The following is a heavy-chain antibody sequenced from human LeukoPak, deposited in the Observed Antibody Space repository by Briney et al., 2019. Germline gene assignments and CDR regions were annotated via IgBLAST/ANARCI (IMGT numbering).Heavy chain of an antibody. CDR3: AKDVAAGSGSYYNLGFDY. Sequence: GGSLRLSCAASGFTFSSYAMSWVRQAPGKGLEWVSAISGSGGSTYYADSVKGRFTISRDNSKNTLYLQMNSLRAEDTAVYYCAKDVAAGSGSYYNLGFDYWGQGTLVTVSS. CDR2: ISGSGGST. V-gene: IGHV3-23*01. CDR1: GFTFSSYA. D-gene: IGHD3-10*01. J-gene: IGHJ4*02.